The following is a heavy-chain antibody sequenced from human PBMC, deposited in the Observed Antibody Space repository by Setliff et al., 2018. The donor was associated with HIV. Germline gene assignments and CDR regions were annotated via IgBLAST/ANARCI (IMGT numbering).Heavy chain of an antibody. J-gene: IGHJ6*03. V-gene: IGHV4-59*08. CDR1: GGSINSYF. D-gene: IGHD4-4*01. CDR3: ASMYSNHGRYYYYYMDV. CDR2: IYNSGST. Sequence: LSLTCTVSGGSINSYFSSWIRQPPGKALEWIGYIYNSGSTNYNPSLRSRGTISVDTSKNQFSLKLRSVTAADTAVYYCASMYSNHGRYYYYYMDVWGKGATVTVSS.